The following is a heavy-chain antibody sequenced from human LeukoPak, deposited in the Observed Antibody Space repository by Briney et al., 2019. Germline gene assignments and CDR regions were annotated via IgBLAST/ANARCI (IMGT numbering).Heavy chain of an antibody. CDR1: GDSVSSSTSA. CDR3: ARDILGEGST. Sequence: SQTLSLTCAISGDSVSSSTSAWNWIRQFPSRGLEWLGRTYYRSEWGHDYALSVKSRITIDPDTSKSQFSLQLNSVTPEDTAVYYCARDILGEGSTWGQGTLVTVSS. V-gene: IGHV6-1*01. J-gene: IGHJ5*02. CDR2: TYYRSEWGH.